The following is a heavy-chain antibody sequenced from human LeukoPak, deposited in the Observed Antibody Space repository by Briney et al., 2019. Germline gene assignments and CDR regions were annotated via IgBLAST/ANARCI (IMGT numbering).Heavy chain of an antibody. CDR2: WHHSGIT. J-gene: IGHJ4*02. D-gene: IGHD3-10*01. CDR3: ARQYEF. V-gene: IGHV4-39*01. Sequence: PSETLSLTCTVSGASIISGNYFWGWVRQPPGKRLEWIGSWHHSGITDYNPPLKSRVTIVADTSKNQFSLKLASVAAADSAVYFCARQYEFWGQGTLVTVSS. CDR1: GASIISGNYF.